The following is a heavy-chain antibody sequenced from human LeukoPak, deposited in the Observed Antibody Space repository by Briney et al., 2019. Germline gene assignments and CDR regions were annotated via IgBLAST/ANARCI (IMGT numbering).Heavy chain of an antibody. CDR3: ARDQQWLAKYNWFDP. CDR1: GYTFTSYY. Sequence: GASVKVSCKASGYTFTSYYMHWVRQAPGQGLEWMGIINPSGGSTSYAQKFQGRVTMTRDTSTSTVYMELSSLRSEDTAVYYCARDQQWLAKYNWFDPWGQGTLVTVSS. D-gene: IGHD6-19*01. J-gene: IGHJ5*02. CDR2: INPSGGST. V-gene: IGHV1-46*01.